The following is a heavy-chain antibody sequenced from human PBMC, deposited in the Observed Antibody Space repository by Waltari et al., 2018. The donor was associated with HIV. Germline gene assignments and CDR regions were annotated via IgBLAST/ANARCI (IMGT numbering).Heavy chain of an antibody. CDR2: VDPEDGEP. D-gene: IGHD7-27*01. V-gene: IGHV1-69-2*01. CDR3: ARTLTLTFDPFDI. J-gene: IGHJ3*02. CDR1: GYPSTYYN. Sequence: EVQLEQPGAAVKKPGATVKISCKISGYPSTYYNIHWIQQAPGRGLEWVGLVDPEDGEPRFSEKFRDRVTITADRSTDTAYLELSSLTSDDTAIYYCARTLTLTFDPFDIWGQGTMVVVSS.